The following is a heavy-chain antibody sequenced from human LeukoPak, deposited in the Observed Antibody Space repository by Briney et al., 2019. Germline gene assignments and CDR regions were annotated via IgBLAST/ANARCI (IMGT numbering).Heavy chain of an antibody. Sequence: ASVKVSCKASGYTFTSYAMHWVRQAPGQRLEWMGWINAGNGNTKYSQKLQGRVTITRDTSASTAYMELSSLRSEDTAVYYCARDGGYCSGGSCYPLNYFDYWGQGTLVTVSS. J-gene: IGHJ4*02. D-gene: IGHD2-15*01. CDR1: GYTFTSYA. CDR2: INAGNGNT. V-gene: IGHV1-3*01. CDR3: ARDGGYCSGGSCYPLNYFDY.